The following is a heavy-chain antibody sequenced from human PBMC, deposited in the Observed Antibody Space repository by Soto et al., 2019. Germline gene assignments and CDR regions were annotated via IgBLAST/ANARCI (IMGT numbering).Heavy chain of an antibody. D-gene: IGHD6-19*01. CDR3: AKDLYSSGWYTGAFDI. V-gene: IGHV3-23*01. J-gene: IGHJ3*02. CDR2: ISGSGGST. Sequence: GGSLRLSCAASGFTFSSYAMSWVRQAPGKGLEWVSAISGSGGSTYYADSVKGRFTISRDNSKNTLYLQMNSLRAEDTAVYYCAKDLYSSGWYTGAFDIWGQGTMVTVSS. CDR1: GFTFSSYA.